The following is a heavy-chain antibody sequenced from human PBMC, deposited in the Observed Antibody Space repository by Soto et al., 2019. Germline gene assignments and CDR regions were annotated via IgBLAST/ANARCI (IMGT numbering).Heavy chain of an antibody. D-gene: IGHD6-13*01. CDR1: GFSLSTSGVG. CDR2: IYWDDDK. Sequence: QITLKESGPTLVKPTQTLTLTCTFSGFSLSTSGVGVGWIRQPPGKALEWLALIYWDDDKRYSPSLKSRLTIXXDXSXIQVVLTMTNMDPVDTATYYCAHSHSSSWPYNWFDPWGQGTLVTVSS. V-gene: IGHV2-5*02. CDR3: AHSHSSSWPYNWFDP. J-gene: IGHJ5*02.